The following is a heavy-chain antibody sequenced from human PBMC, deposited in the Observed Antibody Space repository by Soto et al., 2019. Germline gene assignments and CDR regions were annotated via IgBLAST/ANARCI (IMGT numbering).Heavy chain of an antibody. J-gene: IGHJ4*02. V-gene: IGHV3-15*04. CDR2: IESKADGGTT. D-gene: IGHD2-2*01. Sequence: EVQLVESGGGLVKPGGSLRLSCAASGSNFSNTWMSWVRQAPGKGLEWVGRIESKADGGTTDYAAPVKGRFTISRDDSKNTLFLQMDSIKTDDTAVYYCSTGRSSNYHWGQGTLVTVSS. CDR1: GSNFSNTW. CDR3: STGRSSNYH.